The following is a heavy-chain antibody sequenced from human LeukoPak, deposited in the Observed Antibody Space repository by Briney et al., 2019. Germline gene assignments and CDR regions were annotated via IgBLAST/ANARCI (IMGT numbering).Heavy chain of an antibody. CDR1: GFTFSNYW. J-gene: IGHJ4*02. CDR2: IKQAGNEK. CDR3: ARLNDYGDYSLDY. V-gene: IGHV3-7*01. D-gene: IGHD4-17*01. Sequence: PGGSLRLSCVASGFTFSNYWMSWVRQAPGKGLEWMANIKQAGNEKYYVDSVKGRFTISRDNAKNSLYLQVDSLRAEDTAVYYCARLNDYGDYSLDYWGQGTLVTVSS.